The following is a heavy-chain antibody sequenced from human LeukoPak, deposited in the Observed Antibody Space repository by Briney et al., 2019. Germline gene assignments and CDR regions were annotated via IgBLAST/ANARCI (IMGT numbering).Heavy chain of an antibody. D-gene: IGHD2-15*01. Sequence: PGGSLRLSCAASGFTVSSNYMSWVRQAPGKGLEWVSVIFGGGDNTYYADSVKGRFTISRDNSKNTLYLQMNSLRDEDMAVYYCARDLYCSGGSCYQYWGQGTLVTVSS. J-gene: IGHJ1*01. CDR3: ARDLYCSGGSCYQY. V-gene: IGHV3-53*01. CDR2: IFGGGDNT. CDR1: GFTVSSNY.